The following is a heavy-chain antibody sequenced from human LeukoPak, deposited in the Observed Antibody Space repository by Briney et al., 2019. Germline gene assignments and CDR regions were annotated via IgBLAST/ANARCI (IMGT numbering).Heavy chain of an antibody. V-gene: IGHV4-4*02. Sequence: SETLSLTCGVSGGSINSGDWWTWVRQPPGKGLEWIGEIYHDGNTYYNPSLESRVTISVDKSKNQFSLTLSSVTAADTAVYYCASNQGMGTYFDSWGQGTLVTVSS. CDR1: GGSINSGDW. CDR2: IYHDGNT. CDR3: ASNQGMGTYFDS. J-gene: IGHJ4*02. D-gene: IGHD1-7*01.